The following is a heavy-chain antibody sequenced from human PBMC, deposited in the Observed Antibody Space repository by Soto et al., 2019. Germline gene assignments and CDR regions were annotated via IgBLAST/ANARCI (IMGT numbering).Heavy chain of an antibody. J-gene: IGHJ6*02. Sequence: VASRTISCKVSGYSFTSYWISWVRQMPGKGLEWMGRIDPSYSYTKYSPSFQGHVTISADKSISTAYLQWSSLKASDTAMYYCASNKNWNYYYGMDVWGQGTTVTVSS. CDR1: GYSFTSYW. D-gene: IGHD1-1*01. CDR2: IDPSYSYT. CDR3: ASNKNWNYYYGMDV. V-gene: IGHV5-10-1*01.